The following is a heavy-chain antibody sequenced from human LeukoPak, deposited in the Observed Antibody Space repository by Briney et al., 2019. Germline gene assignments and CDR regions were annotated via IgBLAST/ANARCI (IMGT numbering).Heavy chain of an antibody. V-gene: IGHV3-30-3*01. CDR3: VREGYYGSGSPPSLYLDY. D-gene: IGHD3-10*01. J-gene: IGHJ4*02. CDR2: ISYDGNTI. CDR1: EFTFSNYA. Sequence: GGSLRLSCAASEFTFSNYALHWVRQAPGKGLQWVAVISYDGNTIHYADSVKGRFIISRDTSKNTLYLQMNSLRAEDTAVYYCVREGYYGSGSPPSLYLDYWGQGTLVTVSS.